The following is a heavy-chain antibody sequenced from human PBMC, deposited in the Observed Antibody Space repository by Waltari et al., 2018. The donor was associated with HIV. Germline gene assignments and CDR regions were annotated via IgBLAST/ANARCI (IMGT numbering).Heavy chain of an antibody. J-gene: IGHJ6*02. CDR3: ARDTHYGMDV. V-gene: IGHV3-30-3*01. Sequence: QVQLVESGGGVVQPGKSLRLSCAASGCTLSSYAMPWVRQAPGKGLEWVAVISYDGSNKYSAYSVKGRFTISRDNSKNTLYLQMNSLRAEDTAMYYCARDTHYGMDVWGQGTTVTVSS. CDR1: GCTLSSYA. CDR2: ISYDGSNK.